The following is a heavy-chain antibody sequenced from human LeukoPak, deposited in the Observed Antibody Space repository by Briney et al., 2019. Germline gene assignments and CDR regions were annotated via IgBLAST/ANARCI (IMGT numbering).Heavy chain of an antibody. Sequence: SVKGRFTISRDNAKNSLYLQINSLRDDDTAMYYCATVRIPLYYVDGCGQGTTVTVSS. J-gene: IGHJ6*02. V-gene: IGHV3-48*02. CDR3: ATVRIPLYYVDG. D-gene: IGHD2-8*01.